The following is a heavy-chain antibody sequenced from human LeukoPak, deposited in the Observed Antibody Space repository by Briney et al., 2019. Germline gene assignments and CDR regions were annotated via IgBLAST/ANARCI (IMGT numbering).Heavy chain of an antibody. CDR3: AKDPVRSGYSYYFDY. Sequence: AGGSLRLSSAASGFTFSSYAMSWVRQAPGKGLEWVSAISGSGGSTYYADSVKGRSTISRDNSKNTLYLQVNSLRAEDTAVYYCAKDPVRSGYSYYFDYWGQGTLVTVSS. D-gene: IGHD3-3*01. V-gene: IGHV3-23*01. CDR1: GFTFSSYA. J-gene: IGHJ4*02. CDR2: ISGSGGST.